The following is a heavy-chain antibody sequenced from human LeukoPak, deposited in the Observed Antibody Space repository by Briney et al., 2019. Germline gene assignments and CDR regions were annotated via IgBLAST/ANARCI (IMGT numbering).Heavy chain of an antibody. D-gene: IGHD3-10*01. V-gene: IGHV4-59*01. CDR3: ARDSARYYGSGSYRPYYYYGMDV. CDR2: IYYSGST. J-gene: IGHJ6*02. CDR1: GGSISSYY. Sequence: SETLSLTCTVSGGSISSYYWSWIRQPPGKGLEWIGYIYYSGSTNYNPSLKSRVTISVDTSKNQFSLKPSSVTAADTAVYYCARDSARYYGSGSYRPYYYYGMDVWGQGTTVTVSS.